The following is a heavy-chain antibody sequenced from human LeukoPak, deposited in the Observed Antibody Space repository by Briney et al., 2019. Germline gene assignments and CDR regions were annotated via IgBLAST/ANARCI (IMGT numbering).Heavy chain of an antibody. D-gene: IGHD6-13*01. CDR3: ARGRSGLAAAGTYDY. CDR1: GYTFTSSD. Sequence: ASVKVSCKASGYTFTSSDINWVRQAAGQGLEWMGWINPNSGRTGYAQKFQGRATMTANTSINTAYMELSSLRFDDTAVYYCARGRSGLAAAGTYDYWGQGTLITVSS. J-gene: IGHJ4*02. V-gene: IGHV1-8*01. CDR2: INPNSGRT.